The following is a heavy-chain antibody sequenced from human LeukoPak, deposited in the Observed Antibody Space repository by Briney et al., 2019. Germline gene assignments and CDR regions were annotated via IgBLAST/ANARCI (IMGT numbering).Heavy chain of an antibody. J-gene: IGHJ5*02. CDR3: ARVRDYYDSTLTAWFDP. CDR2: IYYSGST. CDR1: GGSISSYY. D-gene: IGHD3-22*01. Sequence: PSETLFLTCTVSGGSISSYYWSWIRQPPGKGLEWIGYIYYSGSTNYNPSLKSRVTISVDTSKNQFSLKLSSVTAADTAVYYCARVRDYYDSTLTAWFDPWGQGTLVTVSS. V-gene: IGHV4-59*01.